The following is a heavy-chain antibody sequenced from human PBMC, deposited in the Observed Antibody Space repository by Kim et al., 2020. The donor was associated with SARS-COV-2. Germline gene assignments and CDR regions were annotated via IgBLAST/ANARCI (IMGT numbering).Heavy chain of an antibody. V-gene: IGHV3-49*04. CDR1: GFTFGDYA. J-gene: IGHJ4*02. CDR2: IRSKAYGGTT. D-gene: IGHD1-26*01. Sequence: GGSLRLSCTASGFTFGDYAMSWVRQAPGKGLEWVGFIRSKAYGGTTEYAASVKGRFTISRDDSKSIAYLQMNSLKTEDTAVYYCTRVDSGSYWTYWGQGTLVTVSS. CDR3: TRVDSGSYWTY.